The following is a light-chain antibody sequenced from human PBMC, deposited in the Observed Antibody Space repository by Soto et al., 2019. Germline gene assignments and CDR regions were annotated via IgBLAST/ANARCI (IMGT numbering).Light chain of an antibody. CDR1: QSISTS. V-gene: IGKV1-39*01. J-gene: IGKJ1*01. CDR3: QQYNSYSWT. Sequence: DIQMTQSPPSLSASVGDRVTITCRASQSISTSLNWYRQKPGKAPNLLIYAASNLQSGVPSRFRGGGSGTDFTLTISSLQPDDFAIYYCQQYNSYSWTFGQGTKVDIK. CDR2: AAS.